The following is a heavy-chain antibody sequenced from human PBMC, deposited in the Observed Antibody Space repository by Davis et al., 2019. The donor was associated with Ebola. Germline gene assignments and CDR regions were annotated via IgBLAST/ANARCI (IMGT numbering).Heavy chain of an antibody. V-gene: IGHV4-59*08. Sequence: SETLSLTCTVSGGSLSNFYWSWIRQPPGEGLEWIGYIYYSGSTYYNPSLKSRVTISVDTSKNQFSLKLSSVTAADTAVYYCACRYSSSPLYWGQGTLVTVSS. CDR1: GGSLSNFY. D-gene: IGHD6-6*01. CDR2: IYYSGST. CDR3: ACRYSSSPLY. J-gene: IGHJ4*02.